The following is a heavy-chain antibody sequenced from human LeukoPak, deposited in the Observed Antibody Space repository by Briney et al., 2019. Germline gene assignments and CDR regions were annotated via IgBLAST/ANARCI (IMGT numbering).Heavy chain of an antibody. D-gene: IGHD3-16*02. Sequence: ASVKVSCKASGYTFTSYDINWVRQATGRGLEWMGWMNPNSGNTGYAQKFQGRVTMTRNTSISTAYMELSSLRSEDTAVYYCARTHYDYVWGSYRFNWFDPWGQGTLVTVSS. CDR2: MNPNSGNT. V-gene: IGHV1-8*01. CDR1: GYTFTSYD. CDR3: ARTHYDYVWGSYRFNWFDP. J-gene: IGHJ5*02.